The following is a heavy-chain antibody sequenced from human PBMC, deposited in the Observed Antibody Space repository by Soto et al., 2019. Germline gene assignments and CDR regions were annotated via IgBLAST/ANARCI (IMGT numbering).Heavy chain of an antibody. V-gene: IGHV3-21*04. CDR3: PRDQYSSSSEEYYYYYYGMDV. CDR1: GFTFTRYS. J-gene: IGHJ6*02. D-gene: IGHD6-6*01. CDR2: ISSTTNYI. Sequence: GGSLRLSCAASGFTFTRYSMNWVRQAPGKGLEWVSSISSTTNYIYYADSMKGRFTVSRDNAKNSVYLEMNSLRAEDTAVCYCPRDQYSSSSEEYYYYYYGMDVWGQGTTVTVSS.